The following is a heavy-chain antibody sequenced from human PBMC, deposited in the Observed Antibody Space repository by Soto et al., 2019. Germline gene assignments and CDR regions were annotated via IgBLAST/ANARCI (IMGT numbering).Heavy chain of an antibody. Sequence: EGSLRLSCAASGFTFSSYAMSWVRQAPGKGLEWVSAISGSGGSTYYADSVKGRFTISRDNSKNTLYLQMNSLRAEDTAVYYCATRTGVGATRQAFDIWGQGTMVTVSS. CDR1: GFTFSSYA. D-gene: IGHD1-26*01. V-gene: IGHV3-23*01. CDR3: ATRTGVGATRQAFDI. CDR2: ISGSGGST. J-gene: IGHJ3*02.